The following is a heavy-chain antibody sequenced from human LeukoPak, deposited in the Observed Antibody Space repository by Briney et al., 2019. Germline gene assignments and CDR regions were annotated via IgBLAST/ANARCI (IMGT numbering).Heavy chain of an antibody. CDR3: ATGYSLAY. D-gene: IGHD5-18*01. CDR2: IYYSGST. V-gene: IGHV4-30-4*01. J-gene: IGHJ4*02. Sequence: SETLSLTCTVSGGSISSGDYYWSWIRQPPGKGLEWIGYIYYSGSTYYTPSLRGRVTISVDTSKNQFSLNLSSVTAAATAVYYCATGYSLAYWGQPTLVTATS. CDR1: GGSISSGDYY.